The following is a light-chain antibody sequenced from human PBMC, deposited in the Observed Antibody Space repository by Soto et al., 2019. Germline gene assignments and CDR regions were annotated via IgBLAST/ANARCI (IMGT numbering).Light chain of an antibody. CDR3: AAWDDSLSGPV. V-gene: IGLV1-47*02. CDR1: SSNIGAGYD. Sequence: QSVLTQPPSVSGAPGQRVTISCTGSSSNIGAGYDVHWYQQLPGTAPKLLISRNNERPSGVPDRFSGSKSGTSASLAISGLRSEDEADYYCAAWDDSLSGPVFGGGTKLTVL. CDR2: RNN. J-gene: IGLJ2*01.